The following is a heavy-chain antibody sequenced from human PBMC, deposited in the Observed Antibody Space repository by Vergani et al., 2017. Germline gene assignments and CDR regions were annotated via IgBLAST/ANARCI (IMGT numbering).Heavy chain of an antibody. CDR1: GFTFSSYS. D-gene: IGHD6-13*01. Sequence: EVPLVESGGGLVQPGGSLRLSCAASGFTFSSYSMNWVRQAPGKGLEWVSYISSSSSTIYYPDSVKGRFTISRDNAKNSLYLQMNSLRAEDTAVYYCARHCRIAAARWTMDYFDYWSQGSLVTFSS. CDR2: ISSSSSTI. V-gene: IGHV3-48*01. CDR3: ARHCRIAAARWTMDYFDY. J-gene: IGHJ4*02.